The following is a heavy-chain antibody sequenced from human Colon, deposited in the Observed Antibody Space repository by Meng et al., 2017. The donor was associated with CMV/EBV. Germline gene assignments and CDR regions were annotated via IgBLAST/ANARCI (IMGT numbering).Heavy chain of an antibody. V-gene: IGHV3-49*04. CDR1: GFTFGDDA. CDR3: TRVGLRYNYYGMDV. J-gene: IGHJ6*02. Sequence: GGPWRPPCTAPGFTFGDDAMSWVRQVPGKGLEWVGFIRSKAYGGTTEYAASVKGRFTISRDDSNSIDYLQMNSLKTEDTAVYYCTRVGLRYNYYGMDVWGQGTTVTVSS. D-gene: IGHD3-9*01. CDR2: IRSKAYGGTT.